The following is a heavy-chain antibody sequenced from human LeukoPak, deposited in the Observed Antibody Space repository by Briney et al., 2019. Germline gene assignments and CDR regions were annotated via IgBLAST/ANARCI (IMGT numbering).Heavy chain of an antibody. V-gene: IGHV3-48*01. CDR3: ARSRRVGGVIVPFDY. D-gene: IGHD3-16*02. CDR1: GFTFSNHA. J-gene: IGHJ4*02. CDR2: ISSSGSTI. Sequence: PGGSLRLSCAASGFTFSNHAMNWVRQAPGKGLEWVSYISSSGSTIYYADSVKGRFTISRDNSKNTLYLQMNSLRAEDTAAYYCARSRRVGGVIVPFDYWGQGTLVTVSS.